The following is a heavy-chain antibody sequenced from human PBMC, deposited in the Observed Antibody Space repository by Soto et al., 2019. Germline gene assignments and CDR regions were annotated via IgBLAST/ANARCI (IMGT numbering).Heavy chain of an antibody. D-gene: IGHD6-13*01. J-gene: IGHJ4*01. Sequence: GASVKVSCKASGYTFTSYDINWVRQATGQGLEWMGWMNPNSGNTGYAQKFQGRVTMTRNTSISTAYMELSSLRSEDTAVYYCARSIAAAVDFDYWGHGTLVTVSS. CDR2: MNPNSGNT. V-gene: IGHV1-8*01. CDR1: GYTFTSYD. CDR3: ARSIAAAVDFDY.